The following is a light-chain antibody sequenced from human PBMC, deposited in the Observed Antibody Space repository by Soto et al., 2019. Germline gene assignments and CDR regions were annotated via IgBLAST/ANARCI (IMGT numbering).Light chain of an antibody. V-gene: IGKV1-27*01. CDR2: DAF. CDR1: QDIHNY. Sequence: DTQMTQSPSSLSASVGDRVTITCRASQDIHNYLAWYQQKPGKGPKILIYDAFTLQSGVPSRFSGGGSGTDFTLTISSLQPEDVATYYCQRYNRAPWTFGQGTKVEIK. J-gene: IGKJ1*01. CDR3: QRYNRAPWT.